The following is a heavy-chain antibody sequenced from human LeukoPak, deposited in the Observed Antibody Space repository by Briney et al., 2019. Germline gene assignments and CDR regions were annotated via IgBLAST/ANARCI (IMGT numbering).Heavy chain of an antibody. CDR1: GGSFSGYY. V-gene: IGHV4-34*01. CDR3: ARRPYTLRYYYMDV. D-gene: IGHD3-16*01. Sequence: SETLSLTCAVYGGSFSGYYWSWIRQPPGKGLEWIGEINHSGSTNYNPSLKSRVTISVDTSKNQFSLKLSPVTAADTAVYYCARRPYTLRYYYMDVWGKGTTVTISS. J-gene: IGHJ6*03. CDR2: INHSGST.